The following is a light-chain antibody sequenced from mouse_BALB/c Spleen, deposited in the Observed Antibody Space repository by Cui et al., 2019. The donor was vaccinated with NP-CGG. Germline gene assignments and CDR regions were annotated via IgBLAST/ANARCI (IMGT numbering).Light chain of an antibody. CDR3: ALWYSNHWV. CDR2: GTN. J-gene: IGLJ1*01. Sequence: QAFWTPESATTTSPGETVTLTCRSNTGAVTTSNYANWVQEKPDHLFTGLIGGTNNRAPGVPARFSGSLIGDKAALTITGAQTEDEAIYFCALWYSNHWVFGGGTKLTVL. V-gene: IGLV1*01. CDR1: TGAVTTSNY.